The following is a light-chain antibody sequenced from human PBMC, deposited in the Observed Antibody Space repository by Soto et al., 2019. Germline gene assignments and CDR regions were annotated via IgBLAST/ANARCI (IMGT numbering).Light chain of an antibody. J-gene: IGLJ1*01. Sequence: SYELTQPPSVSVSPGQTASITCSGDKLGDKYACWYQQKPGQSPVLVIYQDSKRPSGIPERFSGSNSGNTATLTISGTQAMDEADYYCQAWDISTYVSGTGTKVTVL. V-gene: IGLV3-1*01. CDR2: QDS. CDR1: KLGDKY. CDR3: QAWDISTYV.